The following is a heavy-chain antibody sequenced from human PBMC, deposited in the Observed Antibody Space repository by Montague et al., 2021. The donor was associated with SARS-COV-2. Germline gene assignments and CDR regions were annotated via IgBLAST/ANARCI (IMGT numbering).Heavy chain of an antibody. D-gene: IGHD1-26*01. CDR1: GGSISSGNYY. J-gene: IGHJ6*02. CDR2: IYTSGST. Sequence: TLSLTCTVSGGSISSGNYYWSWIRQPAGKGPEWIGHIYTSGSTNYNPSLKSRVTISVHTSNNQFSLKLSSVTAADTAVYYCARESGSPTYYFYYGVDVWGQGTTVTVSS. CDR3: ARESGSPTYYFYYGVDV. V-gene: IGHV4-61*09.